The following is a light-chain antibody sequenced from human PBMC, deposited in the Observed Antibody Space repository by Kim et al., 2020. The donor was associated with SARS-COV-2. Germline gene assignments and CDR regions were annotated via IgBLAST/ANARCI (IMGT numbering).Light chain of an antibody. V-gene: IGKV1-27*01. CDR3: QKYNRAHPPFT. CDR2: AAS. Sequence: DIQMTQSPSSLSASVGDRVTITCRASQGISNYLAWYQQKPGKVPKLLIYAASTLQSGVPSRFSGSGSGTDFTLTISSLQPEDVATYYCQKYNRAHPPFTFGHGTKVDIK. J-gene: IGKJ3*01. CDR1: QGISNY.